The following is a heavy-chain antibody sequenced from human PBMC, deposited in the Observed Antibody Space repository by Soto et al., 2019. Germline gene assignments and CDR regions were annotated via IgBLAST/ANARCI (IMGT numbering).Heavy chain of an antibody. CDR1: GFTFSDYA. D-gene: IGHD2-2*01. CDR3: ASTLQYCTSTSCYPWGRFDY. CDR2: ISSSSSTI. J-gene: IGHJ4*02. V-gene: IGHV3-48*02. Sequence: EVQLVESGGGLVQPGGSLRLSCAASGFTFSDYALNWVRQAPGEGLEWISYISSSSSTIYFADSLKGPITISRDHAKNSLYLQMNSLRDEDTAVYYCASTLQYCTSTSCYPWGRFDYWAQGPLVTVSS.